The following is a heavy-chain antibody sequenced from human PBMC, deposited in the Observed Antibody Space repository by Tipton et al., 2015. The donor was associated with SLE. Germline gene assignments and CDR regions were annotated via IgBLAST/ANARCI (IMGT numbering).Heavy chain of an antibody. CDR3: ARGKSARDFWSGYPFDP. Sequence: QSGPEVKKPGASVKVSCKASGYTFTSYGISWVRQSPGQGLEWMGWISAYNGNTNYAQKLQGRVTMTTDTSTSTADMELRSLRSDDTAVYYCARGKSARDFWSGYPFDPWGQGTLVTVSS. J-gene: IGHJ5*02. V-gene: IGHV1-18*01. CDR2: ISAYNGNT. D-gene: IGHD3-3*01. CDR1: GYTFTSYG.